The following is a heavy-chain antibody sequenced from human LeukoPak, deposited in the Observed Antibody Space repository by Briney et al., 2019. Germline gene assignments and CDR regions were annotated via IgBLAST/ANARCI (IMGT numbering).Heavy chain of an antibody. Sequence: SETLSLTCAVYGGSFSGYHWSWIRQPPGKGLEWIGEINHSGSTNYNPSLKSRVTISVDTSKNQFSLKLSSVTAADTAVYYCARGLDIVVVVAINYYFDYWGRGTLVTVSS. V-gene: IGHV4-34*01. CDR2: INHSGST. D-gene: IGHD2-15*01. CDR1: GGSFSGYH. CDR3: ARGLDIVVVVAINYYFDY. J-gene: IGHJ4*02.